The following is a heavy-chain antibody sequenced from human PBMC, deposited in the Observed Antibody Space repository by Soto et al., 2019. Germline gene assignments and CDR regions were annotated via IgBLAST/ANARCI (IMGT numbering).Heavy chain of an antibody. V-gene: IGHV3-7*01. D-gene: IGHD3-10*01. Sequence: GGPLRLSCAASGFTFSSYWMSWVRQAPGKGLEWVANIKQDGSEKYYVDSVKGRFTISRDNAKNSLYLQMNSLRAEDTAVYYCARDYVEGVITMDPLDVWGKGTTVTVSS. CDR3: ARDYVEGVITMDPLDV. J-gene: IGHJ6*04. CDR2: IKQDGSEK. CDR1: GFTFSSYW.